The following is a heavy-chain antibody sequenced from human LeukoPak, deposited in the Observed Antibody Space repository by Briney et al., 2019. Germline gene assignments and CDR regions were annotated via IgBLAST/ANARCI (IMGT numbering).Heavy chain of an antibody. V-gene: IGHV4-38-2*01. CDR1: GYSISSGYY. J-gene: IGHJ6*03. Sequence: SETLSLTCAVSGYSISSGYYWGWIRQPPGKGLEWIGSIYHSGSTNYNPSLKSRVTISVDTSKNQFSLKLTSVTAADTAVYYCARADYGYMDVWGKGTTVTVSS. CDR3: ARADYGYMDV. CDR2: IYHSGST. D-gene: IGHD4/OR15-4a*01.